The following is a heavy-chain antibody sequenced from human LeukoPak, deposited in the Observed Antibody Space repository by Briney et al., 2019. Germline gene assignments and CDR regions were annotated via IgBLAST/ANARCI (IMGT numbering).Heavy chain of an antibody. V-gene: IGHV4-4*02. J-gene: IGHJ4*02. D-gene: IGHD3-3*01. CDR1: GGSVTSSNW. CDR3: AREGGFYRPLDY. Sequence: PSETLSLTCDVSGGSVTSSNWWSWVRQPPGKGLEWIGEVHLDGRTIYNPSLKSRLIMSVDLPENHISLKLTSVTAADTAVYYCAREGGFYRPLDYSGQGTLVTVSS. CDR2: VHLDGRT.